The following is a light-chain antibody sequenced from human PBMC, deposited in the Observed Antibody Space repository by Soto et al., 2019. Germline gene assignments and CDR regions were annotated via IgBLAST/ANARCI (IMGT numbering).Light chain of an antibody. V-gene: IGLV2-11*01. CDR1: SSDVGIYNY. CDR2: DVS. J-gene: IGLJ1*01. Sequence: QSVLTLPRSVSVSPGRSVTISCTGTSSDVGIYNYVSWYQHHPGKAPKLMIYDVSKRPSGFPDRFSGSKSGNTASLTISGLQAEDEADYRCCSYAGSYTYVFGTGTKVTVL. CDR3: CSYAGSYTYV.